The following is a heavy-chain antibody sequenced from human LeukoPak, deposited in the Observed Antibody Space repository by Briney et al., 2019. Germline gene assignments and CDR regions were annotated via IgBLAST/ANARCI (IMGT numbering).Heavy chain of an antibody. J-gene: IGHJ6*02. D-gene: IGHD2-2*01. CDR2: INHSGST. CDR1: GGSFSGYY. V-gene: IGHV4-34*01. Sequence: SETLSLTCAVYGGSFSGYYWSWIRQPPGKGLEWIGEINHSGSTNYNPSLKSRVTISVDTSKNQFSLKLSSVTAADTAVYYCARGDIVVVPPFYGMDVWGQGTTVTVSS. CDR3: ARGDIVVVPPFYGMDV.